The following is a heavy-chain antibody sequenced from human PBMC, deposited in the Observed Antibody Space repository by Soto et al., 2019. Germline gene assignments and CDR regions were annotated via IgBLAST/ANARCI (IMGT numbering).Heavy chain of an antibody. D-gene: IGHD3-10*01. V-gene: IGHV3-53*05. CDR3: AKVHVPCAFYYYAMVV. J-gene: IGHJ6*02. CDR1: GFTVSSNY. CDR2: IYSGGST. Sequence: LGGSLRLSCAASGFTVSSNYVSWVRQAPGKGLEWVSVIYSGGSTYYADSVKGRFTISRDNSKNTLYLQMNSLRAEDTAVYYCAKVHVPCAFYYYAMVVSVQRTRFSVS.